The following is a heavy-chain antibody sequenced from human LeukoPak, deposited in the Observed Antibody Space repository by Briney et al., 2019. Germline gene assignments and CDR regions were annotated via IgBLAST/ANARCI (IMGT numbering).Heavy chain of an antibody. V-gene: IGHV1-46*01. J-gene: IGHJ4*02. D-gene: IGHD3-10*01. CDR3: ARDRVPSYYGSGSYFDY. Sequence: GASVKVSCKASGYTFTSYYMHWVRQAPGQGLEWMGIINPSGGSTSYAQKFQGRVTMTMDTSTSTVYMELSSLRSEDTAVYYCARDRVPSYYGSGSYFDYWGQGTLVTVSS. CDR2: INPSGGST. CDR1: GYTFTSYY.